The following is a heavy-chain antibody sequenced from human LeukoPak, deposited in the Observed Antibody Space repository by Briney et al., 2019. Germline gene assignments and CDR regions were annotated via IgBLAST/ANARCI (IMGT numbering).Heavy chain of an antibody. D-gene: IGHD3-22*01. J-gene: IGHJ4*02. CDR1: GGSISSYY. Sequence: PSETLSLTCTVSGGSISSYYWSWIRQPPGKGLEWIGYIYYSGSTNYNPSLKSRVTISSDTSKNQFSLKLSSVTAADTAVYYCARHVYDSGGYRIDYWGQGTLVTVSS. V-gene: IGHV4-59*08. CDR3: ARHVYDSGGYRIDY. CDR2: IYYSGST.